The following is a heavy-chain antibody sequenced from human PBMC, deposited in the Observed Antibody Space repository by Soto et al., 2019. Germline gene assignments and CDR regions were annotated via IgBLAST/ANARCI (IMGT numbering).Heavy chain of an antibody. V-gene: IGHV4-4*07. CDR1: GGSISSYY. D-gene: IGHD3-10*01. J-gene: IGHJ5*02. CDR3: AREMLWFGRQTNWFDP. Sequence: PSETLSLTCTVSGGSISSYYWSWIRQPAGKRLEWIGRIYTSGSTNYNPSLKSRVTMSVDTSKNQFSLKLSSVTAADTAVYYCAREMLWFGRQTNWFDPWGQGXLVTVSS. CDR2: IYTSGST.